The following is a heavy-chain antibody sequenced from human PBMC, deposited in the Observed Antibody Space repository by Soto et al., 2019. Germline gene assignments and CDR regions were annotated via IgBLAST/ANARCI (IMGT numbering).Heavy chain of an antibody. D-gene: IGHD2-8*02. CDR2: IKTNNGNT. CDR3: ARDLLGSFDV. V-gene: IGHV1-18*01. Sequence: QVQLVQSGAVVKKPGASVKVSCKASGYTFTSYGIGWVRQAPGQGLEWMGWIKTNNGNTNSAQRLQGRVTMTADTSTRTGYMELRSLRSDATAIYYCARDLLGSFDVWGQGTMVTISS. CDR1: GYTFTSYG. J-gene: IGHJ3*01.